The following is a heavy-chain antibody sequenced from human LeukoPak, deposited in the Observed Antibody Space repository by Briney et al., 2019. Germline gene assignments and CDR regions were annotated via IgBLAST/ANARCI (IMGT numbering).Heavy chain of an antibody. V-gene: IGHV4-59*01. CDR2: IYNSGST. Sequence: SETLSLTCTVSGGSISSFYWSWLRQPPGKGLEWIGYIYNSGSTNYNPSLKSRVTISVDTSKNQFSLKLSSVTAADTAVYYCARAFLAVAGTRGGLDYFDYWGQGTLVTVSS. CDR3: ARAFLAVAGTRGGLDYFDY. CDR1: GGSISSFY. D-gene: IGHD6-19*01. J-gene: IGHJ4*02.